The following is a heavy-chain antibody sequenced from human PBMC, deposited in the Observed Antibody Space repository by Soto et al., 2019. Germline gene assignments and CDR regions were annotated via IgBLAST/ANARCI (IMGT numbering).Heavy chain of an antibody. CDR3: ARSIYGDYVDY. J-gene: IGHJ4*02. CDR1: GGSISRYY. CDR2: IYYSGST. V-gene: IGHV4-59*01. D-gene: IGHD4-17*01. Sequence: PSETLSLTCTVSGGSISRYYWSWIWQPPGKGLEWIGYIYYSGSTNYNPSLKSRVTISVDTSKNQFSLNLSSVTAADTAVYYCARSIYGDYVDYWGQGTLVTVSS.